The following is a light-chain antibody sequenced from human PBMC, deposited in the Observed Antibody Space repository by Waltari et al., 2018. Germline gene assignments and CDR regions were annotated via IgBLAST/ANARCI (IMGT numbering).Light chain of an antibody. Sequence: VVLTQSPGTLSLSPGERATLPCRASQNVFHRYLAWYQRKPGQAPRLLIYGTSNRATGIPDRFSGSGSGADFTLTISRLEPEDFALYYCQQYSSSPPRYTFGPGTRLEIK. CDR2: GTS. CDR3: QQYSSSPPRYT. V-gene: IGKV3-20*01. J-gene: IGKJ2*01. CDR1: QNVFHRY.